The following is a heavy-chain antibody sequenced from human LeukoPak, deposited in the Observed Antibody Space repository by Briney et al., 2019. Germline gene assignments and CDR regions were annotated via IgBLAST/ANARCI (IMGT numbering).Heavy chain of an antibody. CDR3: ARDYVDDIPMIKDY. CDR1: GYTFTNYY. J-gene: IGHJ4*02. Sequence: ASVKVSCKASGYTFTNYYMHWVRQAPGQGLEWMGTINPSGSSTTYPQKFQGRVTMTRDASTSTVYMELSSLRSDDTAIYYCARDYVDDIPMIKDYWGQGTLVTVSS. CDR2: INPSGSST. V-gene: IGHV1-46*01. D-gene: IGHD2-8*01.